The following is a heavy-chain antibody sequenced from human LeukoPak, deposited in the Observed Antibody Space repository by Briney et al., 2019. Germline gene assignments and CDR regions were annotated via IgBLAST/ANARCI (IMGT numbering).Heavy chain of an antibody. CDR1: GGTFSSYA. Sequence: SVKVSCKASGGTFSSYAISWVRQAPGQGLEWMGGIIPTFGTANYAQKFQGRVTITADESTSTAYMELSSLRSEDTAVYYCAREGFSSGYYDYWGQGTLVTVSS. V-gene: IGHV1-69*13. CDR2: IIPTFGTA. J-gene: IGHJ4*02. CDR3: AREGFSSGYYDY. D-gene: IGHD3-22*01.